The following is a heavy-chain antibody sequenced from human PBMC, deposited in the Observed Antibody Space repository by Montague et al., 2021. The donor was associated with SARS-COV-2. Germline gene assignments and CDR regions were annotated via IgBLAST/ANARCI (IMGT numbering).Heavy chain of an antibody. V-gene: IGHV3-48*03. CDR3: ARDRDWDDWCGMDV. D-gene: IGHD2-21*01. CDR1: GFIFSSYE. Sequence: SLSLSCAASGFIFSSYEMNWVRQAPGKGLEWISYISSSGGGSTKHYTDSVKGRFTISRDNAKNSLYLQINSLRVEDTAIYYCARDRDWDDWCGMDVWGQGTTVTVSS. J-gene: IGHJ6*02. CDR2: ISSSGGGSTK.